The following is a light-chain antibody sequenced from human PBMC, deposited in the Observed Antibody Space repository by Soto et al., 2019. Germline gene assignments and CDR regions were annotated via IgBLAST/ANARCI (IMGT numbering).Light chain of an antibody. CDR2: KAS. CDR3: QQYDNHPYT. V-gene: IGKV1-5*03. J-gene: IGKJ2*01. CDR1: QSLNIW. Sequence: DIQMTQSPSTLSASVGDRVTITCRASQSLNIWLAWYQQKPGKAPKLLISKASSLESGVPSRFSGSGSGTEFTLTISSLQPEDIATYYCQQYDNHPYTFGQGTKLEIK.